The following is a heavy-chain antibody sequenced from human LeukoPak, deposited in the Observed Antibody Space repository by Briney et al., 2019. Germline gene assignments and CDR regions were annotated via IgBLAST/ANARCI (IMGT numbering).Heavy chain of an antibody. CDR3: AKDEGGLLWFGELLGYFDY. CDR1: GFTFSSYA. J-gene: IGHJ4*02. CDR2: ISWNSGSI. Sequence: GGSLRLSCAASGFTFSSYAMSWVRQAPGKGLEWVSGISWNSGSIGYADSVKGRFTISRDNAKNSLYLQMNSLRAEDTALYYCAKDEGGLLWFGELLGYFDYWGQGTLVTVSS. V-gene: IGHV3-9*01. D-gene: IGHD3-10*01.